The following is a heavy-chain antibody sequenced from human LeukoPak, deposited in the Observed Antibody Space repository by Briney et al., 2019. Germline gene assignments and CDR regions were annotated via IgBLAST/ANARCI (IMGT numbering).Heavy chain of an antibody. CDR1: GGTFSSYA. J-gene: IGHJ4*02. Sequence: ASVKVSCKASGGTFSSYAISWVRQAPGQGLEWMGRIIPILGIANYAQKFQGRVTITADKSTSTAYMELSSLRSEDTAVYYCATSGETRDSSGYYGGGFDYWGQGTLVTVSS. CDR3: ATSGETRDSSGYYGGGFDY. CDR2: IIPILGIA. D-gene: IGHD3-22*01. V-gene: IGHV1-69*04.